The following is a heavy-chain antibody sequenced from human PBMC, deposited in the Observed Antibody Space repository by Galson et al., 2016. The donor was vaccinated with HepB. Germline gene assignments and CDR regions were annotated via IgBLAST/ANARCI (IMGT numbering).Heavy chain of an antibody. D-gene: IGHD5-24*01. CDR2: ISSGSSAI. CDR1: GFTFSGYN. V-gene: IGHV3-48*02. Sequence: LRLSCAASGFTFSGYNMDWVRQAPGKGLEWVSYISSGSSAIYYADSVKGRFTISRDNAKNSVYLQMNSLRDEDTAVYYCARDGGGGYNLDYWGQGTLVTVSS. CDR3: ARDGGGGYNLDY. J-gene: IGHJ4*02.